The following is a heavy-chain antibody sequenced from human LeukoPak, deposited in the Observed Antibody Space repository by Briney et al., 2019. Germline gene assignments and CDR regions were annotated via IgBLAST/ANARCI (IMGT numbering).Heavy chain of an antibody. Sequence: SETLSLTCTVSGGSISRSNHYWGWIRQPPGKGLEWIGSIYYSGSTYYNPSLRSRVTISVDTSKNQFSLKLSSVTAADTAVYYCARSHWGPYGSRIANWFDPWSQGTLVTVSS. V-gene: IGHV4-39*07. CDR1: GGSISRSNHY. J-gene: IGHJ5*02. CDR3: ARSHWGPYGSRIANWFDP. CDR2: IYYSGST. D-gene: IGHD6-13*01.